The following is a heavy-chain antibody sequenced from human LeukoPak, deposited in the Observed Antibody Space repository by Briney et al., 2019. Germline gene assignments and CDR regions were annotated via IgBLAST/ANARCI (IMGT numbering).Heavy chain of an antibody. CDR3: ARAYCSGDCPAGGY. J-gene: IGHJ4*02. CDR2: INPNSGDT. D-gene: IGHD2-21*01. V-gene: IGHV1-2*02. CDR1: GYTFTGFY. Sequence: ASVKVSCKASGYTFTGFYMHWVRQAPGQGLEWMGWINPNSGDTNYAQKFQGRVTMTRDTSINTAYMELSSLTSGDTAVYCCARAYCSGDCPAGGYWGQGALVTVSS.